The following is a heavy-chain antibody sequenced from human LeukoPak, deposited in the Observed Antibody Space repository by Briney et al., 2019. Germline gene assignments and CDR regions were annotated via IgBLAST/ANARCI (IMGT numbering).Heavy chain of an antibody. D-gene: IGHD2-21*01. J-gene: IGHJ4*02. V-gene: IGHV4-61*02. CDR1: GDSLSTGNYY. CDR3: ARDVARVGFFDS. Sequence: SETLSLTCTVSGDSLSTGNYYWGWIRRPAGKGLEWLVRLFTSGRPNYNPSFKSRVNISVDTSKNQFSLRLNSVTAADSAVYYCARDVARVGFFDSWGQGTLVTVSS. CDR2: LFTSGRP.